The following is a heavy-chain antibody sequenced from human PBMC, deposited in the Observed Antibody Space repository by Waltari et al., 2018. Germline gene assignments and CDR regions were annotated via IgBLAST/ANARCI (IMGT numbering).Heavy chain of an antibody. CDR2: MNPNSGNT. V-gene: IGHV1-8*01. CDR1: GYTFPSYD. J-gene: IGHJ6*02. CDR3: ARGASSWYYYYGMDV. Sequence: QVQLVQSGAEVKKPGASVTVSCKASGYTFPSYDINWVRQATGQGLEWMGWMNPNSGNTGYAQKFQGRVTMTRNTSISTAYMELSSLRSEDTAVYYCARGASSWYYYYGMDVWGQGTTVTVSS. D-gene: IGHD6-13*01.